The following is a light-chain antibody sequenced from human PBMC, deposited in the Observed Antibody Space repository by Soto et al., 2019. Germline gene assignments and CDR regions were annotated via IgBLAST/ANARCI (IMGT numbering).Light chain of an antibody. J-gene: IGKJ2*01. Sequence: EIVLTQSPAILSVSPGERATLSGRAIQSISRGLAWYQQKPGQAPRLLISDASTRATGIPARFSGSGSGTEFTLTISSLQSEDFALYYCHQYNSWPPGTFGQGTKVEIK. CDR2: DAS. V-gene: IGKV3-15*01. CDR3: HQYNSWPPGT. CDR1: QSISRG.